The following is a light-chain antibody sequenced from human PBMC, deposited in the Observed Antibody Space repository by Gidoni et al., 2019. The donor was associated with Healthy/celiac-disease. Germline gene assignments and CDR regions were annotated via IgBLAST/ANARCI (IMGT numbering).Light chain of an antibody. Sequence: DIPMTQSPSSLSASVGDRVTITCRASQSISSYLNWYQQKPGKAPKLLIYAASSLQSGVPSRFSGSGSGTDFTLTISSLQPEDFATYYCQQSYSTLYTFGQXTKLEIK. V-gene: IGKV1-39*01. CDR2: AAS. CDR3: QQSYSTLYT. J-gene: IGKJ2*01. CDR1: QSISSY.